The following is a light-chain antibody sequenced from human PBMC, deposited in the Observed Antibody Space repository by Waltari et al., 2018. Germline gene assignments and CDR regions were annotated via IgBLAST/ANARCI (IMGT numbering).Light chain of an antibody. CDR1: DLPKPH. CDR2: KDS. Sequence: SYELTPPPSVSVSPGQTARSTCSGNDLPKPHAYLYQQKPGQAPVLVIYKDSERPSGIPERFSGSSSGTTVTLTISGVQAEDEADYYCQSADSSGTNVVFGGGTKLTVL. V-gene: IGLV3-25*03. CDR3: QSADSSGTNVV. J-gene: IGLJ2*01.